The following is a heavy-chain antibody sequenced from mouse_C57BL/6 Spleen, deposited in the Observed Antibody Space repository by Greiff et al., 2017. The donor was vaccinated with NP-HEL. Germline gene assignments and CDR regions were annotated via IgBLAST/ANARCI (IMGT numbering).Heavy chain of an antibody. CDR3: ARRVYDYDGSWFAY. CDR2: IDPNSGGT. CDR1: GYTFTSYW. D-gene: IGHD2-4*01. V-gene: IGHV1-72*01. J-gene: IGHJ3*01. Sequence: QVQLQQPGAELVKPGSSLPLSLPSSGYTFTSYWMHWVKQRPGRGLEWIGRIDPNSGGTQYNEKFKSKATLTVDKPSSTAYMQLSSLTSEDSAVYCCARRVYDYDGSWFAYWGQGTLVTVSA.